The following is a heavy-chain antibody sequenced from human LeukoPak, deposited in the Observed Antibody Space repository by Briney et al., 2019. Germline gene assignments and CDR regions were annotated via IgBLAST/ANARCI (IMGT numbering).Heavy chain of an antibody. CDR1: GYTLTELS. D-gene: IGHD7-27*01. CDR2: FDPEDGET. Sequence: ASVKVSCKVSGYTLTELSMHWVRQAPGKGLEWMGGFDPEDGETIYAQKFQGRVTMTEDTSTDTAYMELSSLRSEDTAVYYCATALHWDYYYGMDVWGQGTTDTVSS. CDR3: ATALHWDYYYGMDV. J-gene: IGHJ6*02. V-gene: IGHV1-24*01.